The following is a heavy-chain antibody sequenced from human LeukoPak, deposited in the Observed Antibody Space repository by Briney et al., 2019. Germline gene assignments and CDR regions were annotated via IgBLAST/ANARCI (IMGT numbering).Heavy chain of an antibody. CDR1: GFTFSSYG. V-gene: IGHV3-33*01. D-gene: IGHD1-26*01. CDR2: IWYDGSYK. Sequence: GGSLRLSCAASGFTFSSYGMHWVRQAPGKGLECVAVIWYDGSYKYYADSVKGRFTISRDNSKNTLYLQMNSLRAEDTAVYYCARGEVGATLTDYWGQGTLVTVSS. CDR3: ARGEVGATLTDY. J-gene: IGHJ4*02.